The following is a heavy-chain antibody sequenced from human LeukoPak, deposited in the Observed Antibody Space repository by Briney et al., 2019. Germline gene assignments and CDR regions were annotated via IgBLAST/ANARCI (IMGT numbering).Heavy chain of an antibody. D-gene: IGHD3-16*01. Sequence: PGPSLRLSCAASGFIFSGCAIHWVRHAPGGGREWVSAISDSGGITYYADSVKGRFTISRDNSKNTLYLQIKSLRAEDTAVYYCAKAPRGTYYVDYWGQGTLVTVSS. V-gene: IGHV3-23*01. CDR3: AKAPRGTYYVDY. CDR1: GFIFSGCA. CDR2: ISDSGGIT. J-gene: IGHJ4*02.